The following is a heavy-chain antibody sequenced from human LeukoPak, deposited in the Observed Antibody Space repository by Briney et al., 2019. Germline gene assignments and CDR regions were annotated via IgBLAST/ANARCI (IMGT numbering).Heavy chain of an antibody. CDR1: SYTFTSYG. CDR2: ISAYNGNT. CDR3: ARGGPYYDILTGYPDYYYGMDV. D-gene: IGHD3-9*01. J-gene: IGHJ6*02. Sequence: ASVKVSCKASSYTFTSYGISWVRQAPGQGLEWMGWISAYNGNTNYAQKLQGRVTMTTDTSTSTAYMELRSLRSDDTAVYYCARGGPYYDILTGYPDYYYGMDVWGQGTTVTVSS. V-gene: IGHV1-18*01.